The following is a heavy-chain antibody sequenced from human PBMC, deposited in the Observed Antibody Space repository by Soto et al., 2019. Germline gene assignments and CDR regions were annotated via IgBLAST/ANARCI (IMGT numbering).Heavy chain of an antibody. CDR1: GFTFSSYG. CDR3: AKVGRSYGYYYYMDV. Sequence: QVQLVESGGGVVQPGRSLRLSCAASGFTFSSYGMHWVRQAPGKGLEWVAVISYDGSNKYYADSVKGRFTISRDNSKNTLYLQMNSLRAEDTAVYYCAKVGRSYGYYYYMDVWGKGTTVTVSS. J-gene: IGHJ6*03. V-gene: IGHV3-30*18. D-gene: IGHD1-26*01. CDR2: ISYDGSNK.